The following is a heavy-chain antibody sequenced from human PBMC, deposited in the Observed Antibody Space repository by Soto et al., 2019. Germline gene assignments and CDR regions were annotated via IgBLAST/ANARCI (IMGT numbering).Heavy chain of an antibody. D-gene: IGHD3-22*01. J-gene: IGHJ4*01. CDR2: ISYDGSIK. CDR1: GFTFSNYC. V-gene: IGHV3-30*18. Sequence: GGSLRLSCAASGFTFSNYCMHWVRQAPGKGLEWVAVISYDGSIKYYADSVKGRFTVSRDNSKNTLYLKMNSLRAEDTAVYSCAKDQYYDSSCDYW. CDR3: AKDQYYDSSCDY.